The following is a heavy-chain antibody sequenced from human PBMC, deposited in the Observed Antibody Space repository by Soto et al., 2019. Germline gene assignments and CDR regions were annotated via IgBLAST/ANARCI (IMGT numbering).Heavy chain of an antibody. CDR3: VPRGGFMAPT. Sequence: SLTLSRTCTLSARRFSISAGLRDWGWIRQPPGKGLDWIGSIDNGGNTYYNPPLKSRVIISADTSKNQFSLSLNSVTAADTAVYSSVPRGGFMAPTWG. D-gene: IGHD5-12*01. CDR1: ARRFSISAGLRD. J-gene: IGHJ1*01. V-gene: IGHV4-39*01. CDR2: IDNGGNT.